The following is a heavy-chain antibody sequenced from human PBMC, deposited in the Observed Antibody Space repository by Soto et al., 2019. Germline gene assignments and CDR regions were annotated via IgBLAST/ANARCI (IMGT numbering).Heavy chain of an antibody. CDR3: AKDHFKGNGVYDGFDV. CDR1: GLTISTYA. D-gene: IGHD2-8*01. Sequence: XGSLILCCSAPGLTISTYAMSWVRQAPGKGLEWVSTIAGEDILYADSVKGRFTISIDNSKNLLFLQMNSLTADDTATYYCAKDHFKGNGVYDGFDVWGQGTTVTVSS. CDR2: IAGEDI. V-gene: IGHV3-23*05. J-gene: IGHJ3*01.